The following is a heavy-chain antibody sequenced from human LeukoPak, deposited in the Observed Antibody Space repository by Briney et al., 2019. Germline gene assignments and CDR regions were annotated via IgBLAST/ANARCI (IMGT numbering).Heavy chain of an antibody. V-gene: IGHV3-30*03. J-gene: IGHJ6*02. CDR3: ARESRGGSGWEPYYYYGMDV. Sequence: PGGSLRLSCAASGFTFSSYGMHWVRQAPGKGLEWVAVISYDGSNKYYADSVKGRFTISRDNSKNTLYLQMNSLRAEDTAVYYCARESRGGSGWEPYYYYGMDVWGQGTTVTVSS. CDR2: ISYDGSNK. CDR1: GFTFSSYG. D-gene: IGHD6-19*01.